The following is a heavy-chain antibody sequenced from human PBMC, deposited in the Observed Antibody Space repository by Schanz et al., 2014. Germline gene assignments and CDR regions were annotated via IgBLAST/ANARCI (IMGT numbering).Heavy chain of an antibody. J-gene: IGHJ4*02. D-gene: IGHD4-17*01. Sequence: QVQLVESGGGLVKPGGSLRLSCAASGFTFSDYYMSWIRQAPGKGLEWVSYISSTTTYTNYADSVKGRFTISRDRFQNTLYLRMSSLRAEDTAVYYCARPRIDYGEVDYWGQGTLVTVSS. V-gene: IGHV3-11*06. CDR2: ISSTTTYT. CDR3: ARPRIDYGEVDY. CDR1: GFTFSDYY.